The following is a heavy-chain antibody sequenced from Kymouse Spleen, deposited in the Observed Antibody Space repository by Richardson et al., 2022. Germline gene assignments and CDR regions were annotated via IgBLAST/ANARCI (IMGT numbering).Heavy chain of an antibody. Sequence: QVQLVESGGGVVQPGRSLRLSCAASGFTFSSYGMHWVRQAPGKGLEWVAVIWYDGSNKYYADSVKGRFTISRDNSKNTLYLQMNSLRAEDTAVYYCARPPDYYGSGSYRLDAFDIWGQGTMVTVSS. J-gene: IGHJ3*02. CDR2: IWYDGSNK. CDR1: GFTFSSYG. CDR3: ARPPDYYGSGSYRLDAFDI. D-gene: IGHD3-10*01. V-gene: IGHV3-33*01.